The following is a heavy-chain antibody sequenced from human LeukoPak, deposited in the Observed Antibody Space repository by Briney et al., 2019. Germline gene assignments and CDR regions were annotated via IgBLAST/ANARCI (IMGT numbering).Heavy chain of an antibody. J-gene: IGHJ5*02. D-gene: IGHD6-19*01. Sequence: ASVKVSCKASGYTFISYGISWVRQAPGQGLEWMGWISSHNGYTKYAQKFQGRVTMTTDTSMSTAYMELGCLRSDDTAVYYCARRRAVAGVNWFGPWGQGTLVTVSS. CDR3: ARRRAVAGVNWFGP. V-gene: IGHV1-18*01. CDR1: GYTFISYG. CDR2: ISSHNGYT.